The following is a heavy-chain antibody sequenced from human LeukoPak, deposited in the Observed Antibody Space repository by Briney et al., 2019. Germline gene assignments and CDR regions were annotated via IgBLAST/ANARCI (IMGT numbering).Heavy chain of an antibody. CDR1: GYIFTNNW. CDR3: ARQTRDGSGSRGYSFDF. CDR2: IYPGDSDT. D-gene: IGHD3-10*01. J-gene: IGHJ4*02. V-gene: IGHV5-51*01. Sequence: SGESLKISRKGSGYIFTNNWIGWVRQMPGKGLEWMGIIYPGDSDTRYSPSFEGQVTISADKSISTAYLQWSSLKASDTAMYYCARQTRDGSGSRGYSFDFWGLGTLVTVSS.